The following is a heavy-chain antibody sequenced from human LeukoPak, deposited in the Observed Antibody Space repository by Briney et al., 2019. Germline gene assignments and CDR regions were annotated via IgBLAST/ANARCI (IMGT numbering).Heavy chain of an antibody. CDR1: GDSINSGGYS. Sequence: SETLSLTCAVSGDSINSGGYSWSWFRQPPGKGLEWIGYIYSSGSASYNPSLKSRVTISLDRSENQFSLKLNSVAAADTAVYYCAGDRGSHEAFDIWGQGTMVTVSS. V-gene: IGHV4-30-2*01. CDR3: AGDRGSHEAFDI. CDR2: IYSSGSA. D-gene: IGHD2-15*01. J-gene: IGHJ3*02.